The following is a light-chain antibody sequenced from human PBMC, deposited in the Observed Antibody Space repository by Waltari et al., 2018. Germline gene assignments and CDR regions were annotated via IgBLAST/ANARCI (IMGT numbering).Light chain of an antibody. J-gene: IGLJ2*01. V-gene: IGLV2-23*02. CDR3: CSYAGSSTFERV. Sequence: QSALTQPASVSGSPGQSISISCTGTSNDVGGYNLVSWYQQHPGKAPKLIIYEVTKRPSGGSNRFACSKSGNTASLTSSGLQAEDEADYYCCSYAGSSTFERVFGGGTKLTVL. CDR2: EVT. CDR1: SNDVGGYNL.